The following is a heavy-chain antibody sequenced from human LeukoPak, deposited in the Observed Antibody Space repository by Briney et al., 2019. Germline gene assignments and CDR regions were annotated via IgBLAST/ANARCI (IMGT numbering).Heavy chain of an antibody. Sequence: ASVKVSGKASGGTFSSYAISWVRQAPGQGLEWMGGIIPIFGTANYAQKFQGRVTITADESTSTAYMELSSLRSEDAAVYYCARDVFEMSSGWGQGTLVTVSS. V-gene: IGHV1-69*13. CDR1: GGTFSSYA. CDR3: ARDVFEMSSG. D-gene: IGHD6-19*01. J-gene: IGHJ4*02. CDR2: IIPIFGTA.